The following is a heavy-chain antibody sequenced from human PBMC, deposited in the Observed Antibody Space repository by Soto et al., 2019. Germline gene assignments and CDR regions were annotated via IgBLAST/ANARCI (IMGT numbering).Heavy chain of an antibody. Sequence: GGSLRLSCAASGFTFSSYGMHWVRQAPGKGLEWVSSISSSSTYIYYADSVQGRFTISRDNAKNSLYLQMNSLSAEYTAVHYCASQTSGYYYYGMDVWGQGTTVTVSS. V-gene: IGHV3-21*01. CDR1: GFTFSSYG. CDR2: ISSSSTYI. J-gene: IGHJ6*02. CDR3: ASQTSGYYYYGMDV.